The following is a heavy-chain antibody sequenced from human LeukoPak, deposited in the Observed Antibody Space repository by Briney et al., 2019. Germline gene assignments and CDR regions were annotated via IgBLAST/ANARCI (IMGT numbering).Heavy chain of an antibody. D-gene: IGHD3-10*01. CDR3: ARDRWFGEVYGMDV. V-gene: IGHV1-2*02. CDR1: GYTFTGYY. Sequence: ASVKVSCKASGYTFTGYYMHWVRQAPGQGLEWMGWINPNSGGTNYAQKFQSRVTMTRDTSISTAYMELSRLRSDDTAVYYCARDRWFGEVYGMDVWGQGTTVTVSS. CDR2: INPNSGGT. J-gene: IGHJ6*02.